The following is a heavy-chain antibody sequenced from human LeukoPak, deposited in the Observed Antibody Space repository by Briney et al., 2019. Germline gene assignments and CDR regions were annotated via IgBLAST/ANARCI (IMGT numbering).Heavy chain of an antibody. D-gene: IGHD6-19*01. J-gene: IGHJ4*02. V-gene: IGHV3-9*01. CDR2: ISWNSGYI. Sequence: GGSLRLSCAASGFTFDNYAMHWVRQAPGKDLEWVSGISWNSGYIGYADSVKGRFTISRDNAKNSLYLQMNSLRGEDTALYYCVKGRSLAVAAPDYWGQGTLVTVSS. CDR3: VKGRSLAVAAPDY. CDR1: GFTFDNYA.